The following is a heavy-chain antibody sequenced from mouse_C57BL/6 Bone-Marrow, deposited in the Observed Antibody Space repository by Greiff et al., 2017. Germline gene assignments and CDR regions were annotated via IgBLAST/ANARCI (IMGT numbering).Heavy chain of an antibody. CDR1: GYTFTSYG. V-gene: IGHV1-81*01. Sequence: VQLQQSGAELARPGASVKLSCKASGYTFTSYGISWVKQRTGQGLEWIGEIHPRSGNTYYNEKFKGKATLTADKSSSTAYMELRSLTSEDSAVYFCARDYDYLFDYWGQGTTLTVSS. CDR2: IHPRSGNT. CDR3: ARDYDYLFDY. J-gene: IGHJ2*01. D-gene: IGHD2-4*01.